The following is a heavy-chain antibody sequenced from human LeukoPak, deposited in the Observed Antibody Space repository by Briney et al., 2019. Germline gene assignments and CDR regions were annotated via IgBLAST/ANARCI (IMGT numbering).Heavy chain of an antibody. CDR2: IYPNSGGT. CDR3: ARDGDDNGDYVLGWFDP. D-gene: IGHD4-17*01. J-gene: IGHJ5*02. Sequence: GASVKVSCKASGYTFRDYYMHWVRQAPGQGLEWMGWIYPNSGGTMYAQKFQGRVAMTRDTSINTAYMELSRLTSDDTAVYYCARDGDDNGDYVLGWFDPWGQGTLVTVSS. CDR1: GYTFRDYY. V-gene: IGHV1-2*02.